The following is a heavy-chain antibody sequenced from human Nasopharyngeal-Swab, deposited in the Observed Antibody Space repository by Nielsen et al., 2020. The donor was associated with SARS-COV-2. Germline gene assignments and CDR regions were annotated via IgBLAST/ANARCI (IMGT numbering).Heavy chain of an antibody. Sequence: EGSLRLSCAASGFAFSTYAMSWVRQAPGKGLEWVSALSANGGRTYYADSVKGRFTISSDNSKNTLYLQMNTLRAEDTAVYYCAKDRAWGLDYWGQGTLVTVSS. D-gene: IGHD1-26*01. V-gene: IGHV3-23*01. J-gene: IGHJ4*02. CDR1: GFAFSTYA. CDR2: LSANGGRT. CDR3: AKDRAWGLDY.